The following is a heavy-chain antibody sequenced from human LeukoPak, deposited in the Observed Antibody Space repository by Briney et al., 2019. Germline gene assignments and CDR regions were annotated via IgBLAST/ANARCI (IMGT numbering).Heavy chain of an antibody. CDR1: GYTFTSYG. CDR3: ARDGWYKSYYYYGMDV. Sequence: ASVKVSCKASGYTFTSYGISWVRQAPGQGLEWMGWISAYNGNTNYAQKLQGRVTMTTDTSTSTAYMELRSLRSDDTAVYYCARDGWYKSYYYYGMDVWGKGTTVTVSS. V-gene: IGHV1-18*04. D-gene: IGHD6-19*01. J-gene: IGHJ6*04. CDR2: ISAYNGNT.